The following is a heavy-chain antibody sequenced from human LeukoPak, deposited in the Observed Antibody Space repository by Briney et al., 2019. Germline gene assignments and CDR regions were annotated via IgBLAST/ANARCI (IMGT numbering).Heavy chain of an antibody. Sequence: GGSLRLSXAASGFTFSSYWMHWVRQAPGRGLEWVANIKQDGCEKYYVDSVKGRFTISRDNPKNSLYLQMNSLRAEDTAVYYCARRRCSSSSCFFDYWGQGTLVTVSS. J-gene: IGHJ4*02. CDR3: ARRRCSSSSCFFDY. D-gene: IGHD2-2*01. CDR2: IKQDGCEK. V-gene: IGHV3-7*01. CDR1: GFTFSSYW.